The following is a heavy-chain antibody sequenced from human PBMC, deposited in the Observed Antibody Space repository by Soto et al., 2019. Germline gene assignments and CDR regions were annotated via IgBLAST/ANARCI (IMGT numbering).Heavy chain of an antibody. J-gene: IGHJ6*02. CDR1: GGTFSSYA. CDR2: IIPIFGTA. CDR3: ARCAYYYDSSGYYHYYGMDV. D-gene: IGHD3-22*01. V-gene: IGHV1-69*01. Sequence: QVQLVQSGAEVKKPGSSVKVSCKASGGTFSSYAISWVRQAPGQGLEWMGGIIPIFGTANYAQKFQGRVTIPADESTSTAYMELSSLRSEDTAVYYCARCAYYYDSSGYYHYYGMDVWGQGTTVTVSS.